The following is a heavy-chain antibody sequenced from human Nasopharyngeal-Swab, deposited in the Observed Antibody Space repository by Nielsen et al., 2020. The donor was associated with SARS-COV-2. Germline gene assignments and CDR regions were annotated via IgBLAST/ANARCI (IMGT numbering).Heavy chain of an antibody. V-gene: IGHV1-24*01. CDR1: GYTLTELS. D-gene: IGHD3-3*01. CDR3: ATTPRRFLEWFLFDY. J-gene: IGHJ4*02. CDR2: FDTEDGET. Sequence: ASVKVSCKVSGYTLTELSMHWVRQAPGKGLEWMGGFDTEDGETIYAQKFQGRVTMTEDTSTDTAYMELSSLRSEDTAVYYCATTPRRFLEWFLFDYWGQGTLVTVSS.